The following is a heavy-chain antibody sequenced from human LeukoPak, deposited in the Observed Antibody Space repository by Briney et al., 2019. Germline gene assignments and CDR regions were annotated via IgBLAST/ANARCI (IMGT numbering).Heavy chain of an antibody. Sequence: SETLSLTCAVSGYSISSGYYLGWIRQPPGKGLEWIGSIYHSGSTYFNPSLKSRVTISVDTSKNQFSLKLSSVTAADMAVYYCARHLDRSMDVWGKGTTVTVSS. CDR3: ARHLDRSMDV. CDR1: GYSISSGYY. V-gene: IGHV4-38-2*01. CDR2: IYHSGST. J-gene: IGHJ6*03.